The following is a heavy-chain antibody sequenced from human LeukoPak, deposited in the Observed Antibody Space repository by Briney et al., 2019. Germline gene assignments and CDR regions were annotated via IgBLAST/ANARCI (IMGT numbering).Heavy chain of an antibody. CDR3: TRVLLDNFDSNGYPDY. Sequence: PSETLSLTCTVSGGSISSGNYYWGWIRQPPGKGLEWIGYIYFNGNTYYNPSLTSRVTISVGTSTKQFSLKLNSVTAADTAVYYCTRVLLDNFDSNGYPDYWGQGTLVTVSS. D-gene: IGHD3-22*01. J-gene: IGHJ4*02. CDR1: GGSISSGNYY. CDR2: IYFNGNT. V-gene: IGHV4-30-4*01.